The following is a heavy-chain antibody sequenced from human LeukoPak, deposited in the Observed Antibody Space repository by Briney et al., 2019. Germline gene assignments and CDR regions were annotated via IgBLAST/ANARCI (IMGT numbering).Heavy chain of an antibody. CDR3: AKDRSAYYYGSGTYYVPDY. CDR1: GFTFSSYA. CDR2: ISGSGGST. Sequence: GGSLRLSCAASGFTFSSYAMTWVRQAPGKGLEWVSAISGSGGSTYYADSMKGRFTISRDNSKNTLYLQMNSLRAEDTAVYYCAKDRSAYYYGSGTYYVPDYWGQGIRVTVSS. J-gene: IGHJ4*02. V-gene: IGHV3-23*01. D-gene: IGHD3-10*01.